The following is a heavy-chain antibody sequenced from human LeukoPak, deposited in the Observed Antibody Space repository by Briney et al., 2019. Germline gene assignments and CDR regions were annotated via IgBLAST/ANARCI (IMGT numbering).Heavy chain of an antibody. J-gene: IGHJ6*03. D-gene: IGHD5-12*01. CDR2: FDPEDGET. CDR3: ATTHPRDGGYVLYYYYYMDV. V-gene: IGHV1-24*01. CDR1: GYTLTELS. Sequence: ASAKVSCKVSGYTLTELSMHWVRQAPGKGLEWMGGFDPEDGETIYAQKFQGRVTMTEDTSTDTAYMELSSLRSEDTAVYYCATTHPRDGGYVLYYYYYMDVWGKGTTVTVSS.